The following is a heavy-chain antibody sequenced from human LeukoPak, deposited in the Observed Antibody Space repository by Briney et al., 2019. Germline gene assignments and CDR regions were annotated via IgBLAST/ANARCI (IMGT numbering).Heavy chain of an antibody. V-gene: IGHV3-48*03. J-gene: IGHJ4*02. D-gene: IGHD5-18*01. Sequence: GGSLRLSCAASGFAFSSYEMNWVRQAPGKGVEWVSYISSSGSTIYYADSVKGRFTISRDNDKNSLYLQMNSLRAEDTAVYYCARPLIQDYWGQGTLVTVSS. CDR2: ISSSGSTI. CDR1: GFAFSSYE. CDR3: ARPLIQDY.